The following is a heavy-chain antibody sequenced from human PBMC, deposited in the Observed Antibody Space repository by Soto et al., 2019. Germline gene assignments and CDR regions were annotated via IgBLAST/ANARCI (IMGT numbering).Heavy chain of an antibody. J-gene: IGHJ6*02. D-gene: IGHD3-3*01. CDR2: IYYSGST. V-gene: IGHV4-30-4*01. Sequence: SETLSLTCTVSGGSISSGDYYWSWIRQPPGKGLEWIGYIYYSGSTYYKPSLKSRVTISVDTSKNQFSLKLSSVTAADTAVYYCARGGAVTIFGVVITDPHYYYYYGMDVWGQGTTVTVSS. CDR1: GGSISSGDYY. CDR3: ARGGAVTIFGVVITDPHYYYYYGMDV.